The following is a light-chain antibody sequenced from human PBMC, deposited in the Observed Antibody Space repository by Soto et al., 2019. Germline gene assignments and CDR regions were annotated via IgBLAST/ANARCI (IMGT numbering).Light chain of an antibody. V-gene: IGLV2-14*01. CDR3: SAYTSSSTLVV. J-gene: IGLJ1*01. Sequence: QSVLTQPASVSGSPGQSITISCTGTSSDVGGYNYVYWYQQHPGKAPKLMIYEVSNRPSGVSNRFSGSKSGNTAALTISGLQDEDEAAYYCSAYTSSSTLVVFGTGTKLTV. CDR1: SSDVGGYNY. CDR2: EVS.